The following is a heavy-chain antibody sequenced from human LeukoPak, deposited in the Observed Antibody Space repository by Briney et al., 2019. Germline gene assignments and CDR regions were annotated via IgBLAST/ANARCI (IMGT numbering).Heavy chain of an antibody. J-gene: IGHJ4*02. D-gene: IGHD6-13*01. CDR2: IIPIFGTA. Sequence: GASVKVSCKASGGTFSSYAISWVRQAPGQGLEWMGGIIPIFGTANYAQKFQGRVTITTDESTSTAYMELSSLRSEDTAVYYCARVQAAAGKDHDYWGQGTLVTVSS. CDR3: ARVQAAAGKDHDY. V-gene: IGHV1-69*05. CDR1: GGTFSSYA.